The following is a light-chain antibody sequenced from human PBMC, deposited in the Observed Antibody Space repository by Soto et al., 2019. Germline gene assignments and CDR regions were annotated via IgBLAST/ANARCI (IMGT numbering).Light chain of an antibody. CDR2: DIN. CDR1: NSDVGAYIY. J-gene: IGLJ1*01. CDR3: VSFTTKSSYV. Sequence: LTQPASVSGSPGQSITISCTGTNSDVGAYIYVSWYQQHPGKAPKLMVYDINNRPSGVSNRFSGSKSANTASLTISGLQADDEADYYCVSFTTKSSYVFGTGTKVTVL. V-gene: IGLV2-14*03.